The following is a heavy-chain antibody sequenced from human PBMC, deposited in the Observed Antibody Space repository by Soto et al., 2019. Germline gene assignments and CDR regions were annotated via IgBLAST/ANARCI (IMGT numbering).Heavy chain of an antibody. CDR3: ARRSVIAVAGLGFDY. CDR2: IDAGNGNT. Sequence: GASVKVSCKASGFTFTSSAVQWVRQARGQRLEWMGWIDAGNGNTKYSQKFQGRVTITRDTSASTAYMELSSLRSEDTAVYYCARRSVIAVAGLGFDYWGQGALVTVSS. CDR1: GFTFTSSA. J-gene: IGHJ4*02. V-gene: IGHV1-3*01. D-gene: IGHD6-19*01.